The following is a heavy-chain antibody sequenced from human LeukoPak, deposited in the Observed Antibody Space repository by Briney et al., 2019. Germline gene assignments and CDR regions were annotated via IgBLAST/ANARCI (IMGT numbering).Heavy chain of an antibody. V-gene: IGHV1-18*01. Sequence: ASVKVSCKASGYTFTSYGISWMRQAPGQGLEWMGWISAYNGNTKYAQKLQGRVTMTTDTSTSTAYMELRSLRYDDTAVYYCARAGGARYYYYYMDVWGKGTTVTVSS. CDR3: ARAGGARYYYYYMDV. CDR1: GYTFTSYG. J-gene: IGHJ6*03. CDR2: ISAYNGNT. D-gene: IGHD3-16*01.